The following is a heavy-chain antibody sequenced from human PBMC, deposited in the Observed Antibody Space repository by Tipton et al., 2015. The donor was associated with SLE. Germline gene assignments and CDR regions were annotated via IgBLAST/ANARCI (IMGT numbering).Heavy chain of an antibody. V-gene: IGHV3-48*01. CDR2: TSSSSSTI. CDR1: GFTFSSYS. CDR3: AKDPRAAGIAFDI. J-gene: IGHJ3*02. D-gene: IGHD6-13*01. Sequence: SLRLSCAASGFTFSSYSMNWVRQAPGKGLEWVSYTSSSSSTIYYADSVKGRFTISRDNAKNSLYLQMNSLRAEDTAVYYCAKDPRAAGIAFDIWGQGTMVTVSS.